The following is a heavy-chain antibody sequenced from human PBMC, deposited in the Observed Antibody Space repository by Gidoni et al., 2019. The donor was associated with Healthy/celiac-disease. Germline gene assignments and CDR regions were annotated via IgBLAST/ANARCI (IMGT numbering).Heavy chain of an antibody. V-gene: IGHV3-21*01. CDR3: ARIPPYWYFDL. CDR1: GFTVSSYS. J-gene: IGHJ2*01. CDR2: ISSSRSYI. Sequence: EVQLVGSGGGLVKPGGSLGLSCAASGFTVSSYSMNWVRQAPGKGLEWVTSISSSRSYIYYADSVKGRCTISRDNAKNSLYLQMNSLRAEDTAVYDCARIPPYWYFDLWGRGTLVTVSS.